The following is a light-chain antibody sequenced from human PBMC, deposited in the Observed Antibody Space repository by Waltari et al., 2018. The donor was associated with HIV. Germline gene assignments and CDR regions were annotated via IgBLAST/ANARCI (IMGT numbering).Light chain of an antibody. CDR2: WAS. Sequence: DIVMTQSPDSLAVSLGERAPINCKSSQSVLYNSKNKNYLAWYQQKPGQPPKLLIFWASTRESGVPDRFSGSGSGTDFTLTISSLQAEDVAVYYCQQYYSTPRTFGQGTKVEIK. J-gene: IGKJ1*01. CDR3: QQYYSTPRT. CDR1: QSVLYNSKNKNY. V-gene: IGKV4-1*01.